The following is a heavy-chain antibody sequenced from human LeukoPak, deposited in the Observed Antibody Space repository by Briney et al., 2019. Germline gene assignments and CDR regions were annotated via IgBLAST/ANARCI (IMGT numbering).Heavy chain of an antibody. V-gene: IGHV3-7*05. CDR3: ATYWRYFDWLLSDT. D-gene: IGHD3-9*01. Sequence: PGGSLRLSCEASGLTFGDYWMTWVRQAPGKGLECVANIKQDGSENHYVDSVKGRFTISRDNAKNSLSLQMNSLRAEDTAVYYCATYWRYFDWLLSDTWGLGTMVTVSS. CDR2: IKQDGSEN. CDR1: GLTFGDYW. J-gene: IGHJ3*02.